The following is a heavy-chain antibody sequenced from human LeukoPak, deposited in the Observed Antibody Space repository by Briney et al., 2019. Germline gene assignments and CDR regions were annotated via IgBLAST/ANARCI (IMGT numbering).Heavy chain of an antibody. Sequence: ASVKVSCKASGYTFTGYYMHWVRQAPGQGLEWMGWINPNSGGTNYAQKFQGRVTMTRDTSISTAYMELSRLRSDDTAVYYCARPQSPGSYYFNWFDPWGQGTLVTVSS. CDR3: ARPQSPGSYYFNWFDP. D-gene: IGHD3-10*01. CDR2: INPNSGGT. J-gene: IGHJ5*02. CDR1: GYTFTGYY. V-gene: IGHV1-2*02.